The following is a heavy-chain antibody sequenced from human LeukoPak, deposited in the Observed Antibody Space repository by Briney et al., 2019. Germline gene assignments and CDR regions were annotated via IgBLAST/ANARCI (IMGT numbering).Heavy chain of an antibody. CDR1: GGSISRSSYY. CDR2: IYYSGST. D-gene: IGHD1-26*01. J-gene: IGHJ3*02. V-gene: IGHV4-39*01. Sequence: SETLSLTCTVSGGSISRSSYYWGWIRQPPGKGLEWIGSIYYSGSTYYNPSLKSRVTISVDTSKNQISLKLSSVTAADTAVYYCARPIYSGSYPHAFDIWGQGTMGTVSS. CDR3: ARPIYSGSYPHAFDI.